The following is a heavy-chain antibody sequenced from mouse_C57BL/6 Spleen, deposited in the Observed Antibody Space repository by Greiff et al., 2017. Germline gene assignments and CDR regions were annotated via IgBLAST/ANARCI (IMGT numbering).Heavy chain of an antibody. J-gene: IGHJ4*01. D-gene: IGHD4-1*01. Sequence: VKVVESGAELVKPGASVKLSCKASGYTFTEYTIHWVKQRSGQGLEWIGWFYPGSGSIKYNEKFKDKATLTADKSSSTVYMELSRLTSEDSAVYFCARHERTWDAMDYWGQGTSVTVSS. CDR1: GYTFTEYT. V-gene: IGHV1-62-2*01. CDR3: ARHERTWDAMDY. CDR2: FYPGSGSI.